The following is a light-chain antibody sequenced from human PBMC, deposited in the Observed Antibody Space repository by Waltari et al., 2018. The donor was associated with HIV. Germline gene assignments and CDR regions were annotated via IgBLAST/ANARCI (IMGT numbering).Light chain of an antibody. Sequence: DIQMTQSPSSLSASVGARVTITCRASQRISNYLNWYQHKSGQAPNLLIYAASNLQSGVPSRFSGSGSGTDFNLTISNLQPEDLATYYCQQRHSTPRFGQGTKVEIK. CDR2: AAS. J-gene: IGKJ1*01. CDR3: QQRHSTPR. V-gene: IGKV1-39*01. CDR1: QRISNY.